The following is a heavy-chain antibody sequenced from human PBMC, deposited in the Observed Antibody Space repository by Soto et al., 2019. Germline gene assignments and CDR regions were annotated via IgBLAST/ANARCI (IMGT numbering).Heavy chain of an antibody. CDR2: ISYDGSNK. J-gene: IGHJ4*02. V-gene: IGHV3-30*18. CDR1: GFTFSSYG. CDR3: AKDLGITGTLDY. Sequence: PGGSLRLSCAASGFTFSSYGMHWVRQAPGKGLEWVAVISYDGSNKYYADSVKGRFAISRDNSKNTLYLQMNSLRAEDTAVYYCAKDLGITGTLDYWSQGTLVTVSS. D-gene: IGHD1-20*01.